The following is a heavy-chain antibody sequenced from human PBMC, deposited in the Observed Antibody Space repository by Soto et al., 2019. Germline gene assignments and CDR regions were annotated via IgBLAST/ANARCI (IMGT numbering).Heavy chain of an antibody. V-gene: IGHV4-39*01. D-gene: IGHD2-21*02. Sequence: PSETLSLTCIVSGDSITTTTYYWGWIRQPPGKGLEWIGSFHYGGSTSYNPSLKSRVTIFVDTSKNQFSLKLSSVTAADTAVYYCARHPSDFWFDPWGQGTLVTVSS. CDR3: ARHPSDFWFDP. CDR1: GDSITTTTYY. J-gene: IGHJ5*02. CDR2: FHYGGST.